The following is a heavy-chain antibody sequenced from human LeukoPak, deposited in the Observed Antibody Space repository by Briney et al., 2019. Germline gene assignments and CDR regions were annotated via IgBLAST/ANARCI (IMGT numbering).Heavy chain of an antibody. Sequence: GDSLRLSCPVSVFTVSSNYMGWVRQAPGKGLEWVSASYSGGSTYYADSVKGRFTISRDNSKNTLYLQMNSLTAEDTAVYYCALDCCTGSRFDYWGQGTLVTVSS. J-gene: IGHJ4*02. CDR1: VFTVSSNY. V-gene: IGHV3-53*01. D-gene: IGHD2-8*02. CDR3: ALDCCTGSRFDY. CDR2: SYSGGST.